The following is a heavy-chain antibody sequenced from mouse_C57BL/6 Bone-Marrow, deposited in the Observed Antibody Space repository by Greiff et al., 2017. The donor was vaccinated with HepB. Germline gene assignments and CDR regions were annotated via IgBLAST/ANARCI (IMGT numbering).Heavy chain of an antibody. D-gene: IGHD1-1*01. CDR1: GYSFTGYY. V-gene: IGHV1-42*01. J-gene: IGHJ2*01. CDR2: INPSTGGT. Sequence: EVQRVESGPELVKPGASVKISCKASGYSFTGYYMNWVKQSPEKSLEWIGEINPSTGGTTYNQKFKAKATVTVDKSSSTAYMQLKILTSEDSAVYYCARDYYGSIRYYFDYWGQGTTLTVSS. CDR3: ARDYYGSIRYYFDY.